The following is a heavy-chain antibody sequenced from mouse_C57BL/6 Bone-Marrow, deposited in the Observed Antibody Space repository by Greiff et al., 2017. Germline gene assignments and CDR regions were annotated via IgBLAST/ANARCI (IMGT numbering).Heavy chain of an antibody. CDR2: IYPGSGNT. J-gene: IGHJ4*01. Sequence: QVQLKESGPELVTPGASVKISCKASGYSFTSYYIHWVKQRPGQGLEWIGWIYPGSGNTKYNEKFTGKATLTADTSSSTAYMQLSSLTSEDSAVYYCARSCAYAMDYWGQGTSVTVSS. V-gene: IGHV1-66*01. CDR1: GYSFTSYY. CDR3: ARSCAYAMDY.